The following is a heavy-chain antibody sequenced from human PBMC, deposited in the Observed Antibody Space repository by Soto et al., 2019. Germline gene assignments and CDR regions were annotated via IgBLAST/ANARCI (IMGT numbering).Heavy chain of an antibody. CDR3: ARGDGDYYDGNGYLGRH. V-gene: IGHV3-74*01. CDR1: CFTFSSYW. CDR2: INSDGSRT. J-gene: IGHJ4*02. Sequence: GGSLRLSCAASCFTFSSYWMHWVRYAPGKGLVWVSRINSDGSRTSYADSAKGRFTISRDNAKNTVYLQMNSLRAEDTAVYYCARGDGDYYDGNGYLGRHWGQGT. D-gene: IGHD3-22*01.